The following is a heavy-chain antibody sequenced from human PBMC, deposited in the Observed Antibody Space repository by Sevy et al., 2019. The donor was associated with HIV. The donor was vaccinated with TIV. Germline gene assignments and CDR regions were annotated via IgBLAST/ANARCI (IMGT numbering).Heavy chain of an antibody. Sequence: GGSLRLSCAAFAFAYSGYGMHWVRQAPGKGLEWVAVICDDGSNKEYADSVKGRFTISRDNSKTTLYLQMNSLRAEDTAVYYCARESIAVAGIGYYFDSWGQGTLVTVSS. J-gene: IGHJ4*02. CDR3: ARESIAVAGIGYYFDS. CDR2: ICDDGSNK. V-gene: IGHV3-33*01. D-gene: IGHD6-19*01. CDR1: AFAYSGYG.